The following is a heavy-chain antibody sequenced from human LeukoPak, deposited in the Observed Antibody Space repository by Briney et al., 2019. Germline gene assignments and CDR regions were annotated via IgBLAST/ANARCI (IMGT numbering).Heavy chain of an antibody. D-gene: IGHD6-6*01. V-gene: IGHV3-23*01. CDR2: ISGSGGST. CDR1: GFTFSSYA. CDR3: ARALTQLDHNDY. Sequence: GGSLRLSCAASGFTFSSYAMSWVRQAPGKGLEWVSAISGSGGSTYYADSVKGRFTISRDNSENTLYLQMNSLRAEDTAVYYCARALTQLDHNDYWGQGTLVTVSS. J-gene: IGHJ4*02.